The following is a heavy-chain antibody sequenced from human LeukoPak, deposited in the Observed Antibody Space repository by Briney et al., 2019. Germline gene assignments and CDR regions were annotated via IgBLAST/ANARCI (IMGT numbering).Heavy chain of an antibody. D-gene: IGHD3-22*01. Sequence: GGSLRLSCAASGFTFNSYWMHWVRQAPGKGLVWVSRINTDGSGTTYADSVKGRFTTSRDSAKNTVYLQMNSLRAEDTAVYCCARDLRLSRGSSGYLFDYWGQGALVTVSS. CDR1: GFTFNSYW. CDR3: ARDLRLSRGSSGYLFDY. J-gene: IGHJ4*02. V-gene: IGHV3-74*01. CDR2: INTDGSGT.